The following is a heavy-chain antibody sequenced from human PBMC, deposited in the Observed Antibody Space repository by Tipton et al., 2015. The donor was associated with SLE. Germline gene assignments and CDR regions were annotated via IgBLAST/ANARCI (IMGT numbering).Heavy chain of an antibody. CDR2: IYHSGTT. D-gene: IGHD4-11*01. CDR1: GLSFSNY. J-gene: IGHJ4*02. CDR3: VRLELPTTKADY. Sequence: LRLSCAASGLSFSNYWMMWVRQAPGKGLEWLGTIYHSGTTYYNPSLKSRLTLSIDTSKNQFSLKLSSVTAADTAVYYCVRLELPTTKADYWGPGTLVTVSS. V-gene: IGHV4-38-2*01.